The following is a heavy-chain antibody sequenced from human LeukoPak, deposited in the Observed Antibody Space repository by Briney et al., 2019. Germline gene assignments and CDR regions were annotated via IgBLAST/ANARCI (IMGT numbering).Heavy chain of an antibody. CDR2: FDPEDGET. J-gene: IGHJ5*02. V-gene: IGHV1-24*01. CDR1: GYTLTELS. CDR3: TLLWFGELNIHWFDP. D-gene: IGHD3-10*01. Sequence: ASVKVSCKVSGYTLTELSMHWVRQAPGKGLEWMGGFDPEDGETIYAQKFQGRVTMTEDTSTDTAYMELSSPRSEDTAVYYCTLLWFGELNIHWFDPWGQGTLVTVSS.